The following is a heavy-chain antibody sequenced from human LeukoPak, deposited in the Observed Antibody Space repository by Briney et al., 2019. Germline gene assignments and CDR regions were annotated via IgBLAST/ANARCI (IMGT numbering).Heavy chain of an antibody. J-gene: IGHJ4*02. D-gene: IGHD3-3*01. CDR1: GGSISGSY. CDR2: VYTSGST. CDR3: TTEGPSLWRPPHFDS. Sequence: RPSETLSLTCTVSGGSISGSYWSWIRQPAGKGLEWIGRVYTSGSTNYNPSLKGRVTMSVDTSKNQFSLKLTSVIAADTAVYFCTTEGPSLWRPPHFDSWGQGILVTVSS. V-gene: IGHV4-4*07.